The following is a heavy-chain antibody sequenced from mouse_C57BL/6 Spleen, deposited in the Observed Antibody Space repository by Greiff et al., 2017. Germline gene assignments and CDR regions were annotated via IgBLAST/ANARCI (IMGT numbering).Heavy chain of an antibody. CDR3: ARYTTVVATGAMDY. Sequence: EVQLVESGGGLVQPGGSLSLSCAASGFTFTDYYMSWVRQPPGKALEWLGFIRNKANGYTTEYSASVTGRFTISRDNSQSILYLQMNALRAEDSATYYCARYTTVVATGAMDYWGQGTSVTVSS. V-gene: IGHV7-3*01. J-gene: IGHJ4*01. D-gene: IGHD1-1*01. CDR1: GFTFTDYY. CDR2: IRNKANGYTT.